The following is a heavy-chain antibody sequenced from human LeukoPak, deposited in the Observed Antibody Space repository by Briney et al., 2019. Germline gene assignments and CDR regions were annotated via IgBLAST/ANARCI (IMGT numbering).Heavy chain of an antibody. J-gene: IGHJ4*02. CDR2: IYHSGST. V-gene: IGHV4-38-2*01. CDR3: ARVRRSQTAEDY. D-gene: IGHD1-14*01. CDR1: GYSISSGYY. Sequence: SETLSLTCAVSGYSISSGYYWGWIRQPPGKGLEWIGSIYHSGSTYYNPSLKSRVTISVDTSKNQFSLKLGSVTAADTAVYYCARVRRSQTAEDYWGQGTLVTVSS.